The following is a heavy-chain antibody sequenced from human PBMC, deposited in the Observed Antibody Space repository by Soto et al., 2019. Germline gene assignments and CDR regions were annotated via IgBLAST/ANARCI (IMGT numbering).Heavy chain of an antibody. CDR3: AREYAIAYPFDY. Sequence: QVQLVESGGGVVQPGRSLRLSCAASGFTFNNYGVHWVRQAPGKGLEWVAFISFDGNNEYYAGSVKGRFTISRDNSKNTLYLQMNSLRADDTAVYYCAREYAIAYPFDYWGQGTQVTVSS. CDR1: GFTFNNYG. J-gene: IGHJ4*02. CDR2: ISFDGNNE. V-gene: IGHV3-30*03.